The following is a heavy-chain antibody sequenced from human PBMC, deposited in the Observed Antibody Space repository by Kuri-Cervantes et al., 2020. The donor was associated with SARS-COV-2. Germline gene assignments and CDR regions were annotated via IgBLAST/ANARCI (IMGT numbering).Heavy chain of an antibody. J-gene: IGHJ4*02. CDR2: ISGSGGST. Sequence: GGSLRLSCAASGFTFKSYAMNWVRQAPGKGLEWVSAISGSGGSTYYADSVKGRFTISRDNSKNTLYLQMNSLRAEDTAVYYCAKIGTQYCSAGSCYVNYWGQGTLVTVSS. CDR1: GFTFKSYA. D-gene: IGHD2-15*01. CDR3: AKIGTQYCSAGSCYVNY. V-gene: IGHV3-23*01.